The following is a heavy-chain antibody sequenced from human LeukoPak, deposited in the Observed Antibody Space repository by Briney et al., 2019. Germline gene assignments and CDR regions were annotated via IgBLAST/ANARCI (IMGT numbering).Heavy chain of an antibody. CDR2: ISWNSRSI. Sequence: QSGGSLRLSCAASGFTFDDYAMHWVRQAPGKGLEWVSGISWNSRSIAYADSVKGRFTISRDDAKNSLYLQMNSLRVEDTALYYCAKDSYYDPLTGYYDYWGQGTQVTVSS. V-gene: IGHV3-9*01. CDR1: GFTFDDYA. J-gene: IGHJ4*02. D-gene: IGHD3-9*01. CDR3: AKDSYYDPLTGYYDY.